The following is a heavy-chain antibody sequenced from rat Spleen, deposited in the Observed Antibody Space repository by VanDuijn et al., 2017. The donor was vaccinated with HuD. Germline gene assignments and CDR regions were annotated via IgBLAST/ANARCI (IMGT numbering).Heavy chain of an antibody. CDR3: ASQLNYFDF. J-gene: IGHJ2*01. CDR2: ISHDGTNT. V-gene: IGHV5-29*01. CDR1: GLSFSGYG. Sequence: EVKLVESGGGLVQPGRSLKLSCAASGLSFSGYGMAWVRQAPTKGLEWVATISHDGTNTYYRDSVKGRFTLSRDNARSMLYLQMDSLRSENTATEYCASQLNYFDFWGQGVMVTVSS.